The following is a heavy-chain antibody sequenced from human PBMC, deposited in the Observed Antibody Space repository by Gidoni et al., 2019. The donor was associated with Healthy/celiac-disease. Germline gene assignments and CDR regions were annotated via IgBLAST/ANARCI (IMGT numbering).Heavy chain of an antibody. CDR2: IVVGSGNT. CDR1: GFTFTSYA. V-gene: IGHV1-58*01. CDR3: AAGNDSSSWYSYYYYGMDV. J-gene: IGHJ6*02. Sequence: QMQLVQSGPEVKKPGTSVKVSCKASGFTFTSYAVQWVRQARGQRLEWIGWIVVGSGNTNYAQKFQERVTITRDMSTSTAYMELSSLRSEDTAVYYCAAGNDSSSWYSYYYYGMDVWGQGTTVTVSS. D-gene: IGHD6-13*01.